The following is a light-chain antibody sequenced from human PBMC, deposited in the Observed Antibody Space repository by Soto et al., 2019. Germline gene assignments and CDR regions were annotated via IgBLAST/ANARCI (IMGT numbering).Light chain of an antibody. CDR3: QQYETSLIT. J-gene: IGKJ4*01. V-gene: IGKV3-20*01. Sequence: EIVLTQSPATLSSFPGDRVTLSCRASQYINTRLAWYQHRPGQAPRLLIYDASSRATGISERFSGSGSGTDFTLTISRLEPEDFAVYYCQQYETSLITFGGGTKVDIK. CDR2: DAS. CDR1: QYINTR.